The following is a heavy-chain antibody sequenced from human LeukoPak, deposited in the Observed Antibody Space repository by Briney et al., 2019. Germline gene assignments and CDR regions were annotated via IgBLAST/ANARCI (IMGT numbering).Heavy chain of an antibody. Sequence: SETLSLTCTVSGGSISSYYWSWIRQPPGKGLEWIGYIYYSGSTNYNPSLKSRVTISVDTSKNQFSLKLSSVTAADTAGYYCARRVSYYGSGSYYTRSHHFDYWGQGTLVTVSS. D-gene: IGHD3-10*01. V-gene: IGHV4-59*01. CDR1: GGSISSYY. CDR2: IYYSGST. CDR3: ARRVSYYGSGSYYTRSHHFDY. J-gene: IGHJ4*02.